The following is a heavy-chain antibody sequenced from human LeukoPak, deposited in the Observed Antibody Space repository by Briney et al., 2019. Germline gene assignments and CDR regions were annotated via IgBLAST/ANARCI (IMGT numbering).Heavy chain of an antibody. V-gene: IGHV4-39*01. Sequence: NPSETLSLTCTVSGGSISSSNYYWGWIRQPPGKGLEWIGSIYYSGSTYYNPSLKSRVTISVYTSKNRFSLKLSSVTAADTAVYYCARHDRYYDILTGYSSSYYFDYWGQGTLVTVSS. CDR2: IYYSGST. D-gene: IGHD3-9*01. J-gene: IGHJ4*02. CDR1: GGSISSSNYY. CDR3: ARHDRYYDILTGYSSSYYFDY.